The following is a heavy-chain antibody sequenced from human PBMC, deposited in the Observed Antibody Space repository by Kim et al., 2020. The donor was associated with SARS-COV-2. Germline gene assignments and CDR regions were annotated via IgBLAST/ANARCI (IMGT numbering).Heavy chain of an antibody. V-gene: IGHV4-39*01. J-gene: IGHJ4*02. CDR3: ARHSPLSGHFDH. CDR2: MYYFGDT. D-gene: IGHD2-15*01. CDR1: GDSVSSGSHY. Sequence: SETLSLTCSVSGDSVSSGSHYWGWIRQPPGKGLEWIGSMYYFGDTHYNPSLKSRVTISVDTSKNQVSLRLNSVTAADTALYYCARHSPLSGHFDHCGQGT.